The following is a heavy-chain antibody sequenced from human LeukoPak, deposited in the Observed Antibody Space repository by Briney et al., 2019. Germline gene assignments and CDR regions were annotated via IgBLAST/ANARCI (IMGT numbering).Heavy chain of an antibody. CDR2: ISGSGGST. Sequence: GGSLRLSCAASGFTFNSYGMSWVRQAPGKGLEWVSGISGSGGSTYYADSVKGRFTISRDNSKNTLYVQMNSLGAEDTAVYYCAKDRSDYGGYPPGAFDIWGQGTMVTVSS. V-gene: IGHV3-23*01. D-gene: IGHD4-17*01. CDR1: GFTFNSYG. J-gene: IGHJ3*02. CDR3: AKDRSDYGGYPPGAFDI.